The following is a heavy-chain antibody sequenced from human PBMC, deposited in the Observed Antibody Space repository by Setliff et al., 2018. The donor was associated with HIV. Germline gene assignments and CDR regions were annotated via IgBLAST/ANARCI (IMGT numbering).Heavy chain of an antibody. CDR3: VASSSWSCRLNY. CDR2: INHSGNT. CDR1: GGSFSGY. Sequence: SETLSLTCAVYGGSFSGYWSWIRQSPGKGLEWLGEINHSGNTHYDPSLKSRLTISIDTPKKQFSLKLTSVTAADAAIYYCVASSSWSCRLNYWGQGTLVTVSS. J-gene: IGHJ4*02. D-gene: IGHD2-2*01. V-gene: IGHV4-34*01.